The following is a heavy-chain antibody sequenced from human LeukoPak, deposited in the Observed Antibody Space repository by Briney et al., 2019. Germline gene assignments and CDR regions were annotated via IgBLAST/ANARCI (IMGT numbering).Heavy chain of an antibody. J-gene: IGHJ6*04. CDR3: ARVLSYADV. CDR1: GGSISSSSYY. V-gene: IGHV4-39*07. CDR2: IYYSGST. D-gene: IGHD3-16*02. Sequence: SETLSLTCTVSGGSISSSSYYWGWLRQPPGKGLEWIGSIYYSGSTYYNPSLKSRVTISVDTSKNQFSLKLSSVTAADTAVYYCARVLSYADVWGKGTTVTVSS.